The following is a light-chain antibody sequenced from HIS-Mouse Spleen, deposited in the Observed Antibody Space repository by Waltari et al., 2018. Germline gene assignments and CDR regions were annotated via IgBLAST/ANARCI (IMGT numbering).Light chain of an antibody. CDR1: QGISSY. V-gene: IGKV1-9*01. CDR3: QQLNSYPYT. Sequence: DIQLTQSPSFLSASVGDRVTITCRASQGISSYLAWYQQKPGKAPKLLIYAASTLQSGVPSRFSGSGSGTEFTLTISSLRPEDFATYYCQQLNSYPYTFGQGTKLEIK. J-gene: IGKJ2*01. CDR2: AAS.